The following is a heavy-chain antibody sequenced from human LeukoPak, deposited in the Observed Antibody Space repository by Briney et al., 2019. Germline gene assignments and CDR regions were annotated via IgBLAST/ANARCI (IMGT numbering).Heavy chain of an antibody. CDR2: INHSGST. V-gene: IGHV4-34*01. J-gene: IGHJ5*02. Sequence: SETLSLTCAVYGGSFSGYYWSWIRQPPGKGLEWIGEINHSGSTNNNPSLKSRVTISVDTSKNQFSLKLSSVTAADTAVYYCARGHRTLLWFGESRSNWFDPWGQGTLVTVSS. CDR3: ARGHRTLLWFGESRSNWFDP. CDR1: GGSFSGYY. D-gene: IGHD3-10*01.